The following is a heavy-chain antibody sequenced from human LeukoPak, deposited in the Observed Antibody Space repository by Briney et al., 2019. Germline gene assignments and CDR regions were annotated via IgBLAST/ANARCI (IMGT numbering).Heavy chain of an antibody. CDR3: ASSSGWSPYQH. Sequence: PSETLSLTCDVSGYSITSGYYWGWIRQPPGKGLEWIGSIYHSGSTYYNPSLRSRVTLSVDTSKNQFSLKLSSVTAADTAVYYCASSSGWSPYQHWGQGTLVTVSS. V-gene: IGHV4-38-2*01. J-gene: IGHJ1*01. D-gene: IGHD6-19*01. CDR1: GYSITSGYY. CDR2: IYHSGST.